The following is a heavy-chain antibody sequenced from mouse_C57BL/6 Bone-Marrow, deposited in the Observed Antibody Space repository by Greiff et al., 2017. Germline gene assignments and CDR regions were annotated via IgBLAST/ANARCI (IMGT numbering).Heavy chain of an antibody. CDR2: FHPYNDDT. CDR1: GYTFTTYP. D-gene: IGHD1-1*01. V-gene: IGHV1-47*01. J-gene: IGHJ1*03. CDR3: ATSYYYGSSYWYFDV. Sequence: VQLQQSGAELVKPGASVKMSCKASGYTFTTYPIEWMKQNHGKSLEWIGNFHPYNDDTKYNEKFKGKATLTVEKSSSTVYLELSRLTSDDSAVYYCATSYYYGSSYWYFDVWGTGTTVTVSS.